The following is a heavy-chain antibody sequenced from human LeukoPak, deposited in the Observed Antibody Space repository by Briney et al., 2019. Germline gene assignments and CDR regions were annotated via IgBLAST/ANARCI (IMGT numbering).Heavy chain of an antibody. CDR2: INSDGSAT. J-gene: IGHJ5*02. V-gene: IGHV3-74*03. Sequence: GGSLRLSCVASGFSFSSHWMNWVRQAPGKGLVWVSRINSDGSATTYADSVRGRFTVSRDNAKNTVSLQMNSLRAEDTAFYYCARDYGAWGQGTLVTVSS. CDR1: GFSFSSHW. CDR3: ARDYGA. D-gene: IGHD4/OR15-4a*01.